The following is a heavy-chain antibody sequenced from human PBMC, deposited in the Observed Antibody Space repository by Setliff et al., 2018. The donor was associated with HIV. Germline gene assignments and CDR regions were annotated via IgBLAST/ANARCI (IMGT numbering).Heavy chain of an antibody. V-gene: IGHV1-3*01. J-gene: IGHJ4*02. Sequence: ASVKVSCKASGYTFTSYAMHWVRQAPGQRLEWMGWINAGNGNTKYSQKFQGRVTITRDISASTAYMELSSLTSEDTAVYYCAKGGDRAMINFDHWGQGTLVTVS. CDR2: INAGNGNT. CDR1: GYTFTSYA. CDR3: AKGGDRAMINFDH. D-gene: IGHD5-18*01.